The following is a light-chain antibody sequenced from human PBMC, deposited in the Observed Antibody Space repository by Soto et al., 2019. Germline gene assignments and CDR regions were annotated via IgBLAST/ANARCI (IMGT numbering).Light chain of an antibody. Sequence: EIVLTQSPGTLSLSPGERATLSCRASQSVSSSYLAWYQQKPGQAPRLLIYGASSRATGIPDRFSGSGSGTDLTRTISRLESEDCAVYYCQQYGSSLALTFGGGTKVEIK. CDR1: QSVSSSY. V-gene: IGKV3-20*01. CDR2: GAS. CDR3: QQYGSSLALT. J-gene: IGKJ4*01.